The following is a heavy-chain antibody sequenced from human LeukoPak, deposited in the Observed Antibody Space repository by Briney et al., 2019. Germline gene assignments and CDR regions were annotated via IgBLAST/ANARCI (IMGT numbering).Heavy chain of an antibody. CDR3: ASRVYYYGSGSYYSWFDP. V-gene: IGHV4-38-2*01. Sequence: SETLSLTCAVSGYSISSGYYWGWIRQPPGKGLEWIGSIYHSGSTYYNPSLKSRVTISVDTSKNQFSLKLSSVTAADTAVYYCASRVYYYGSGSYYSWFDPWGQGTLVTVSP. CDR2: IYHSGST. CDR1: GYSISSGYY. D-gene: IGHD3-10*01. J-gene: IGHJ5*02.